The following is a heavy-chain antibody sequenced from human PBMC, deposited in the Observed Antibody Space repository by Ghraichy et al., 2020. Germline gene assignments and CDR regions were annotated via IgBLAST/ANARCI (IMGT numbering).Heavy chain of an antibody. J-gene: IGHJ2*01. D-gene: IGHD6-19*01. CDR2: INPNSGGT. Sequence: ASVKVSCKASGYTFTGYYMHWVRQAPGQGLEWMGWINPNSGGTNYVQKFQGRVTMTRDTSISTAYMELSRLTSDDTAVYYCARFGSGWSLGGWYFDLWGRGTLVTVSS. V-gene: IGHV1-2*02. CDR1: GYTFTGYY. CDR3: ARFGSGWSLGGWYFDL.